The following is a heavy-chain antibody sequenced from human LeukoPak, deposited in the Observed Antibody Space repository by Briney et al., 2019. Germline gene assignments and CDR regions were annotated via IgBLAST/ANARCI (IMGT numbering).Heavy chain of an antibody. CDR1: GFIFTDYG. CDR2: SDWSGGRI. D-gene: IGHD1-26*01. Sequence: PGGSLRLSCAASGFIFTDYGMSWVRQIPGKGLEWVSGSDWSGGRIDYTDSVKGRFTISRDNAKNSLYLQMNSLRVEDTAVYYCARDPYSGTYGNTYYYIDVWGKGTTVTISS. V-gene: IGHV3-20*04. J-gene: IGHJ6*03. CDR3: ARDPYSGTYGNTYYYIDV.